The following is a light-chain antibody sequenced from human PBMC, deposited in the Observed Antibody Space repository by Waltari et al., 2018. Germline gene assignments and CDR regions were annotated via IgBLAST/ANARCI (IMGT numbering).Light chain of an antibody. Sequence: QSVLTQPPSASGTPGQRCTSSCSGGRSTSGSHYVNWYQQYPATAPQLLIYTIRPRTLWVPARFSGSKSGTSASLAISGLQSEDEADYYCAAWDGSLNAYVFGAGTKVTVL. CDR2: TIR. V-gene: IGLV1-44*01. CDR3: AAWDGSLNAYV. J-gene: IGLJ1*01. CDR1: RSTSGSHY.